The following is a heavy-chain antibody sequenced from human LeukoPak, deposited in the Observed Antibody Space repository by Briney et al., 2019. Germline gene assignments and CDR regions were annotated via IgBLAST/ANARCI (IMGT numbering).Heavy chain of an antibody. Sequence: PGGSLRLSCGASGFTVSSNYVTWVRQAPGKGLEWVSLIYSGGSTYYADFVKGRFTISRDNSKNTVYLQMNNLRAEDTAVYYCAKLRILTELAYFDYWGQGTLVTVSS. CDR2: IYSGGST. V-gene: IGHV3-53*01. CDR1: GFTVSSNY. J-gene: IGHJ4*02. CDR3: AKLRILTELAYFDY. D-gene: IGHD2-15*01.